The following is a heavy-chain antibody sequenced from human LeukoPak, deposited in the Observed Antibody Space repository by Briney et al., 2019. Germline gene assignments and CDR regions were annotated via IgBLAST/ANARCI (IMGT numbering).Heavy chain of an antibody. CDR3: ARDVPPYYYDSSGYYIY. D-gene: IGHD3-22*01. CDR2: ITSGSSYI. V-gene: IGHV3-21*01. J-gene: IGHJ4*02. CDR1: GFTFSSYN. Sequence: GGSLRLSCAASGFTFSSYNMNWVRQAPGQGLEWVSSITSGSSYIYYADSVKGRFTISRDNAKNSLYLQMNSLRAEDTAVYYCARDVPPYYYDSSGYYIYWGQGTLVTVSS.